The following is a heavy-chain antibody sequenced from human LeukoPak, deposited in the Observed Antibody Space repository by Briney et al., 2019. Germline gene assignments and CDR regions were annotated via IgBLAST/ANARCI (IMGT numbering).Heavy chain of an antibody. CDR2: ISAYNGNT. J-gene: IGHJ4*02. CDR1: GYTFTSYG. V-gene: IGHV1-18*01. D-gene: IGHD2-15*01. Sequence: ASVKVSCKASGYTFTSYGISWVRQAPGQVLEWMGWISAYNGNTNYAQKLQGRVTMTTDTSTSTAYMELRSLRSDDTAVYYCARDGDCSGGSCYLYGFDYWGQGTLVTVSS. CDR3: ARDGDCSGGSCYLYGFDY.